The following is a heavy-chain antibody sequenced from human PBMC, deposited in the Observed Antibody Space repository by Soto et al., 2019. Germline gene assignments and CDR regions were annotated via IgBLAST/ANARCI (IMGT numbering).Heavy chain of an antibody. CDR3: ARAIFLYYYDSSGYLDY. V-gene: IGHV4-34*01. D-gene: IGHD3-22*01. CDR2: INHSGST. Sequence: TLSLTCAVYGGSFSGYHWSWIRQPPGKGLEWIGEINHSGSTNYNPSLKSRVTISVDTSKNQFSLKLSSVTAADTAVYYCARAIFLYYYDSSGYLDYWGQGTLVTVS. J-gene: IGHJ4*02. CDR1: GGSFSGYH.